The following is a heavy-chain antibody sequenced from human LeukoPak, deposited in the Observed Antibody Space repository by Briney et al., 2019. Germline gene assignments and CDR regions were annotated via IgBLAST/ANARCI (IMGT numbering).Heavy chain of an antibody. D-gene: IGHD3-9*01. CDR2: IIPIFGTA. Sequence: SVKVSCKASGGTFSSYAISWVRLAPGQGLEWMGGIIPIFGTANYAQKFQGRVTITADESTSTAYMELSSLRSEDTAVYYCARDRGYYDILTGSFDYWGQGTLVTVSS. CDR3: ARDRGYYDILTGSFDY. CDR1: GGTFSSYA. J-gene: IGHJ4*02. V-gene: IGHV1-69*01.